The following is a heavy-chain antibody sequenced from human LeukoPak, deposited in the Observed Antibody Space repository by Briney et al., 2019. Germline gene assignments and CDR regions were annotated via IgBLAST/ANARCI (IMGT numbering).Heavy chain of an antibody. CDR1: GFTFSSYS. Sequence: GGSLRLSCAASGFTFSSYSMKWVRQAPGKGLEWVSFISSSNTYIYYADSVKGRFTISRDNAKNSLYLQMNSLRVEDTAVHYCARDFSGPPDYWGQGTLVTVSS. CDR2: ISSSNTYI. CDR3: ARDFSGPPDY. V-gene: IGHV3-21*06. D-gene: IGHD3-3*01. J-gene: IGHJ4*02.